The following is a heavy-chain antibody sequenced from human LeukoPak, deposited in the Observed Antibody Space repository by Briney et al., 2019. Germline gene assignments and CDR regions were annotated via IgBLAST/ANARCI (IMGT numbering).Heavy chain of an antibody. CDR3: AREASGTGFDP. CDR1: GFIFSSYE. D-gene: IGHD6-19*01. V-gene: IGHV3-48*03. Sequence: GGSLRLSCAASGFIFSSYEMNWVRQAPGKGLEWVSYISTSGSTIYYADSLKGRFTISRDNAKNSLYLQMNSLRAEDTAVYYCAREASGTGFDPWGQGTLVTVSS. CDR2: ISTSGSTI. J-gene: IGHJ5*02.